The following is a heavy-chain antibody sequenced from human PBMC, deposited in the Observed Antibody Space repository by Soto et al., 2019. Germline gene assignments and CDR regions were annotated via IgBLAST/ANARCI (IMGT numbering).Heavy chain of an antibody. J-gene: IGHJ6*02. V-gene: IGHV3-23*01. CDR3: AKDVLDTAMVVYYYGMDV. Sequence: EVQLLESGGGLVQPGGSLRLSCAASGFTFSSYAMSWVRQAPGKGLEWVSAISGSGGSTYYADSVKGRFTISRDNSKNTLYLQMNSLRVEDTAVYYCAKDVLDTAMVVYYYGMDVWGQGTTVTVSS. D-gene: IGHD5-18*01. CDR2: ISGSGGST. CDR1: GFTFSSYA.